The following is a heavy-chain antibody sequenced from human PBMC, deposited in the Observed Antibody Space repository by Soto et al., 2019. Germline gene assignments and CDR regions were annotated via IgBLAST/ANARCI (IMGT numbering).Heavy chain of an antibody. CDR1: GFTFSSYA. J-gene: IGHJ5*02. D-gene: IGHD3-3*02. Sequence: GGSLRLSCAASGFTFSSYAMSWVRQAPGKGLEWVSAISGSGGSTYYADSVKGRFTISRVNSKNTLYLQMNSLRAEDTAVYYCAKDPNISGWFDPWGQGTLVTVSS. V-gene: IGHV3-23*01. CDR2: ISGSGGST. CDR3: AKDPNISGWFDP.